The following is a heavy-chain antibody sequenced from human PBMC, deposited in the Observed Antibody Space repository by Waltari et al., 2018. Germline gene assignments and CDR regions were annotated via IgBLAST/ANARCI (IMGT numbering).Heavy chain of an antibody. CDR1: GYFINTGSF. Sequence: QVQLQESGPGLVRPSETLSLTCDVSGYFINTGSFWGWIRQPPGKGLEWIGNIYHDGTTYYNPSLKHLLMISLDTSKNQFSLRLNFVDVADTAVYYCARQTLGYCTSAACRRLETWGQGILVTVSS. V-gene: IGHV4-38-2*01. CDR3: ARQTLGYCTSAACRRLET. CDR2: IYHDGTT. J-gene: IGHJ5*02. D-gene: IGHD2-2*03.